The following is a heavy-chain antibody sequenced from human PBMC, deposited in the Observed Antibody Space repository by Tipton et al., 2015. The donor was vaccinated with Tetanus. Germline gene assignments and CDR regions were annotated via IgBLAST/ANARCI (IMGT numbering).Heavy chain of an antibody. Sequence: SLRLSCTFSGSSFDDYAMHWVRQAPGKGLEWVSGIDWNSQTLIYADSVKGRFTISRDNAKNSLFLQLNSLRLEDTAFYYCAKADEHNLAGRAAFELWGRGTLVTVSS. CDR1: GSSFDDYA. CDR2: IDWNSQTL. CDR3: AKADEHNLAGRAAFEL. V-gene: IGHV3-9*01. D-gene: IGHD1/OR15-1a*01. J-gene: IGHJ3*01.